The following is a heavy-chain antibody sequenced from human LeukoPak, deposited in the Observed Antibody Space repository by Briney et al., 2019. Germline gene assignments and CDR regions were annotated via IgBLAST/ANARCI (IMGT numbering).Heavy chain of an antibody. D-gene: IGHD6-13*01. V-gene: IGHV1-69*13. CDR2: IIPIFGTA. CDR3: ARTKLGLFDY. CDR1: GGTFSSYA. J-gene: IGHJ4*02. Sequence: VASVKVSCKASGGTFSSYAISWVRQAPGQGLEWMGGIIPIFGTANYAQKFQGRVTITADESTSTAYMELSSLRSEDTAVYYCARTKLGLFDYWGQGTLVTVSS.